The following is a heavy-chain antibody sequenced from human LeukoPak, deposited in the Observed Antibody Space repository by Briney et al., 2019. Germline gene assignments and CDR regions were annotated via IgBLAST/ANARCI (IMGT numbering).Heavy chain of an antibody. CDR1: AFTVSSNY. J-gene: IGHJ1*01. V-gene: IGHV3-66*01. Sequence: GGSLRLSCAASAFTVSSNYMSWVRQAPGKGLEWVSVIYSGGSTYYADSVKGRFTISRDNSKNTLYLQMNSLRAEDTAVYYCAKDRSGSYYGYFQHWGQGTLVTVSS. D-gene: IGHD1-26*01. CDR2: IYSGGST. CDR3: AKDRSGSYYGYFQH.